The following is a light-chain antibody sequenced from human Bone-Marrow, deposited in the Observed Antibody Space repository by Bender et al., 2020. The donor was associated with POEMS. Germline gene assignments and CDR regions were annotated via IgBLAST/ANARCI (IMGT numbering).Light chain of an antibody. CDR3: QAWDGSHVV. CDR1: KLGEKY. Sequence: SYELTQPPSVSVSPGQTASITCSGDKLGEKYACWYQQKPGQSPVLVIYQDTKRPSGIPERFSGSNSGNPATLTISGTQAMDEADYYCQAWDGSHVVFGGGTKVTVL. V-gene: IGLV3-1*01. CDR2: QDT. J-gene: IGLJ2*01.